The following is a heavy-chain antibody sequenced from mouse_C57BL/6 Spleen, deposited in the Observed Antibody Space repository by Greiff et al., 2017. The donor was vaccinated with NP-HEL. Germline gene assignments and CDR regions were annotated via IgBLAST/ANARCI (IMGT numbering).Heavy chain of an antibody. CDR3: TELRDWETWFAY. V-gene: IGHV6-3*01. D-gene: IGHD4-1*01. J-gene: IGHJ3*01. CDR1: GFTFSNYW. CDR2: IRLKSDNYAT. Sequence: EVQGVESGGGLVQPGGSMKLSCVASGFTFSNYWMNWVRQSPEKGLEWVAQIRLKSDNYATHYAESVKGRFTISSDDSKSSVYLQMNNLRAEDTGIYYCTELRDWETWFAYWGQGTLVTVSA.